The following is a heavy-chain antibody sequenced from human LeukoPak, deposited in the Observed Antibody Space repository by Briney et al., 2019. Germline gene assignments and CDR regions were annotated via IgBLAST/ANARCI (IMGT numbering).Heavy chain of an antibody. D-gene: IGHD4-23*01. CDR1: GFTFSSYW. V-gene: IGHV3-74*01. J-gene: IGHJ4*02. CDR2: IASDGSST. Sequence: GGSLRLSCAASGFTFSSYWMNWVHQAPGKGLVWVSRIASDGSSTTYADSVKGRFSISRDNAKNTLYLQMNSLRVEDTAVYYCARGRPHGNDYWGQGTLVTVSS. CDR3: ARGRPHGNDY.